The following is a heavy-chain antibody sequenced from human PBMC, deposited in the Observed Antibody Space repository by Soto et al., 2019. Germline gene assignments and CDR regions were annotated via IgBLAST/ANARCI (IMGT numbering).Heavy chain of an antibody. Sequence: QITLKESGPTLVKPTQTLTLTCTFSGFSLSTSGVGVAWIRQPPGKALEWLALIYWDDDKRYRPSLESRLTSTTHTSKTQVVLTTTNMDSVDTAPYYCAYPPLSGGSCYWFSFSGMDVWGQGTTVTVSS. D-gene: IGHD2-15*01. V-gene: IGHV2-5*02. CDR2: IYWDDDK. J-gene: IGHJ6*02. CDR3: AYPPLSGGSCYWFSFSGMDV. CDR1: GFSLSTSGVG.